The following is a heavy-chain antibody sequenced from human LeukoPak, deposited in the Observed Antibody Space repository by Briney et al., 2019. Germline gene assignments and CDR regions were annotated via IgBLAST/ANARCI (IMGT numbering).Heavy chain of an antibody. J-gene: IGHJ4*02. V-gene: IGHV4-4*09. Sequence: SETLSLTCTVSGGSISTDYWNWIRQPPGKGLEWIGYIYPSGRSNYSPSLKSRVTISADTSKRQFSLKLTSVTAADAAVYYCASFYYGSGLAVDYWGQGILVTVSS. CDR1: GGSISTDY. D-gene: IGHD3-10*01. CDR3: ASFYYGSGLAVDY. CDR2: IYPSGRS.